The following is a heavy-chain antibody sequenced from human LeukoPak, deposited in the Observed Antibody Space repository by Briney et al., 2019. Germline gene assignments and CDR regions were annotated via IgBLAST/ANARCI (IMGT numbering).Heavy chain of an antibody. D-gene: IGHD1-26*01. J-gene: IGHJ4*02. V-gene: IGHV3-23*01. CDR1: GFTLSDYA. Sequence: GGSLRLSCAASGFTLSDYAMNWVRQAPGEGLEWLSAISGSDGHTFYADSVKGRFTLSRDNSKNTLYLQMNNLRADDTAIYYCAKVLWVGTITWGQGTLVIVSS. CDR2: ISGSDGHT. CDR3: AKVLWVGTIT.